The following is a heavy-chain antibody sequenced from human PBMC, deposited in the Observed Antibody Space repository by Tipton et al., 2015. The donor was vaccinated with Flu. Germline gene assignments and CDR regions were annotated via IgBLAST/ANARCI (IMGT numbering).Heavy chain of an antibody. V-gene: IGHV4-59*12. CDR2: IYYSGST. CDR1: GGSISSYY. CDR3: ARETRGYVVRRSFDY. J-gene: IGHJ4*02. Sequence: TLSLTCTVSGGSISSYYWSWIRQPPGKGLEWIGYIYYSGSTHYNPSLKSRVTISVDTSKNQFSLKLSSVTAADTAVYYCARETRGYVVRRSFDYWGQGTLVTVSS. D-gene: IGHD5-12*01.